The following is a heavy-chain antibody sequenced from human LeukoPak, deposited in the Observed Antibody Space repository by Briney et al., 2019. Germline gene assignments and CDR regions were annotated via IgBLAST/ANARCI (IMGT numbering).Heavy chain of an antibody. V-gene: IGHV4-59*08. CDR1: GGSISSYY. CDR3: ARSPTYDFWTLY. Sequence: SETLSLTCTVSGGSISSYYWSWIRQPPGKGLEWIGYIYYSGSTNYNPSLKSRVTISVDTSKNQFSLKLSSVTAADTAVYYCARSPTYDFWTLYWGQGTLVTVSP. CDR2: IYYSGST. J-gene: IGHJ4*02. D-gene: IGHD3-3*01.